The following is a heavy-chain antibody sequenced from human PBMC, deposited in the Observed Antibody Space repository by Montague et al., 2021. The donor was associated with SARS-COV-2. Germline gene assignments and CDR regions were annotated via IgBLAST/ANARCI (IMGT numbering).Heavy chain of an antibody. CDR2: VYSNGGT. J-gene: IGHJ1*01. Sequence: SETLSLTCSMSGVSVINDFYYWAWIRQPPGKGLEWIGSVYSNGGTYTNPSLSSRLSTSVDASNSQFSLTLRSVTAADTAIYYCARHVNYYDSRGYVLWGQGAQVTVSS. CDR1: GVSVINDFYY. CDR3: ARHVNYYDSRGYVL. D-gene: IGHD3-22*01. V-gene: IGHV4-39*01.